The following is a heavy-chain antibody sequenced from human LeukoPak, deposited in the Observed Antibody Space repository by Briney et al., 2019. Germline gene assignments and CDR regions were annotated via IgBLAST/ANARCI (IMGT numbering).Heavy chain of an antibody. CDR3: ARSSGHSTARNYYYYMDV. J-gene: IGHJ6*03. CDR2: IYHSGST. Sequence: SETLSLTCAVNGGSFSGYYWTWIRQPPGKGLEWIGEIYHSGSTNYNPSLKSRLTLSVDTSKNQFSLKLSSVTAADTAVYYCARSSGHSTARNYYYYMDVWGKGTTVAVAS. CDR1: GGSFSGYY. V-gene: IGHV4-34*01. D-gene: IGHD3-10*01.